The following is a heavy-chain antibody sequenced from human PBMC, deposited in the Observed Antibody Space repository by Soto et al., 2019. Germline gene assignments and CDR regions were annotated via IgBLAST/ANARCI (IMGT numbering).Heavy chain of an antibody. V-gene: IGHV3-23*01. CDR3: AKPADSSSWYFDY. Sequence: TGGSLRLSCAASGFSVSSYAMSWVRQALGKGLEWVPAISGSGGSTYYADSVKGRFTISRGNSKNTLYLQMNSLRAEDTAVYYCAKPADSSSWYFDYWGQGTLVTVSS. J-gene: IGHJ4*02. D-gene: IGHD6-13*01. CDR2: ISGSGGST. CDR1: GFSVSSYA.